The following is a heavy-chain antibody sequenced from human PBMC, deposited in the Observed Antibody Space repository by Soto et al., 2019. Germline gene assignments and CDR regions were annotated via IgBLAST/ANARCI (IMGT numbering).Heavy chain of an antibody. V-gene: IGHV3-21*01. CDR3: ARDPPTGTTLDWVDS. D-gene: IGHD1-7*01. CDR1: GFSFSSDS. J-gene: IGHJ5*01. Sequence: PGGSLRLSCVASGFSFSSDSMGWVRQAPGKGLEWVSSISSSGSFMNYADSVKGRFTISRDNAKNSLYLQMSGLKDEDTAVYYCARDPPTGTTLDWVDSWGQGTLVTVSS. CDR2: ISSSGSFM.